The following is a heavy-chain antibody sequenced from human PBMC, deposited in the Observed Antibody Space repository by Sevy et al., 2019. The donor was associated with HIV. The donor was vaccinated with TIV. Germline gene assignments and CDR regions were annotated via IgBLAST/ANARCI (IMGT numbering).Heavy chain of an antibody. CDR3: ARAGHSSSWYPKYFQH. Sequence: SETLSLTCAVYGGSFSGYYWSWIRQSPGKGLEWIGEINHSGSTNYNPSLKSRVTISVDTSKNQFSLKLSSVTAADTAVYYCARAGHSSSWYPKYFQHWGQGTLVTVSS. D-gene: IGHD6-13*01. CDR2: INHSGST. J-gene: IGHJ1*01. V-gene: IGHV4-34*01. CDR1: GGSFSGYY.